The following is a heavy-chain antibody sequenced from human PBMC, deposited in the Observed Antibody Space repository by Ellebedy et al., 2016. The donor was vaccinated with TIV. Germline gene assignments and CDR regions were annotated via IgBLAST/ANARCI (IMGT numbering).Heavy chain of an antibody. J-gene: IGHJ6*03. CDR3: ARPNMGYYYMDA. Sequence: GESLKISCKGSGYSFSTYWIGWVHQMPGKGLEWMGIIYPGDSDTRYSPSFQGQVSISVDKSISTAYLQWSSLKASDTAIYYCARPNMGYYYMDAWGQGTTVIVSS. V-gene: IGHV5-51*07. CDR1: GYSFSTYW. CDR2: IYPGDSDT. D-gene: IGHD2/OR15-2a*01.